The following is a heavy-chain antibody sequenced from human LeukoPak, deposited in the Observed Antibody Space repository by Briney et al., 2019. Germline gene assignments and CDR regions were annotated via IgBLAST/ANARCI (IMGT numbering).Heavy chain of an antibody. CDR1: GGTFSSYA. V-gene: IGHV1-69*13. CDR2: IIPIFGTA. D-gene: IGHD5-18*01. J-gene: IGHJ4*02. Sequence: SVKVSCKASGGTFSSYAISWVRQAPGQGLEWMGGIIPIFGTANYAQKFQGRVTITADESTSTAYMELSSLRAEDTAVYYCARVGGGQLWLENDYWGQGTLVTVSS. CDR3: ARVGGGQLWLENDY.